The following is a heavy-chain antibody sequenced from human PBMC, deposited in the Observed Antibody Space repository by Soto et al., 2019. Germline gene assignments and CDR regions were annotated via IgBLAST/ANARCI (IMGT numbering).Heavy chain of an antibody. CDR2: INPSGGST. V-gene: IGHV1-46*01. Sequence: QVQLVQSGAEVKTPGASVKVSCKTSGYSFTSYYMHWVRQAPGQGLEWMGIINPSGGSTTYAQRFQGRVTYTTDTSATTVDMDVTSLRSEDTAVYFCAISSQNDDAHYDYWGQGTLVTVSS. CDR3: AISSQNDDAHYDY. J-gene: IGHJ4*02. D-gene: IGHD1-1*01. CDR1: GYSFTSYY.